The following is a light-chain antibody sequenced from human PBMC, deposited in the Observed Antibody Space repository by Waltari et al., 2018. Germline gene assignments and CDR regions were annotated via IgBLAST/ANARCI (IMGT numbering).Light chain of an antibody. CDR3: QHYSNWPYT. CDR2: GAS. J-gene: IGKJ2*01. V-gene: IGKV3-15*01. Sequence: EIVMTQSPATLSVSPGERATLSCRASQPVADNLAWYQQRPGQAPRLLMYGASTRATGIAARFTGSGYGTEFTLTISSQQSEDSAIYYCQHYSNWPYTFGQGTKLQI. CDR1: QPVADN.